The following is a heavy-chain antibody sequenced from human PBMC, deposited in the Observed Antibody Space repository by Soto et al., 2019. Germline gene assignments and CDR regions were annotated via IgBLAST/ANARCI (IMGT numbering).Heavy chain of an antibody. CDR1: GGTFSSYA. CDR2: IIPIFGTA. Sequence: QVQLVQSGAEVKKPGSSVKVSCKASGGTFSSYAISWVRQAPGQGLEWMGGIIPIFGTANYAQKFQGRVTITADESTSTAYMELSSLRSEDTAVYYCARVSAGGVTTFPDNWFDPWGQGTLVTVSS. CDR3: ARVSAGGVTTFPDNWFDP. D-gene: IGHD4-4*01. J-gene: IGHJ5*02. V-gene: IGHV1-69*01.